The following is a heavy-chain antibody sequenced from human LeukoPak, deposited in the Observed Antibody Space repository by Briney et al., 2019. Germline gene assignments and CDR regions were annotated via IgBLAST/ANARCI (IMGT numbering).Heavy chain of an antibody. J-gene: IGHJ4*02. D-gene: IGHD3-9*01. V-gene: IGHV4-39*01. CDR1: GGSINSSSYY. CDR3: ARRWYYDILTGYYSRGRGGYLDY. CDR2: IYYSGST. Sequence: SETLSLTCTVSGGSINSSSYYWGWIRQPPGKGLEWIGSIYYSGSTYYNPSLKSRVTISVDTSKNQFSLKLSSVTAADTAVYYCARRWYYDILTGYYSRGRGGYLDYWGQGTLVTVSS.